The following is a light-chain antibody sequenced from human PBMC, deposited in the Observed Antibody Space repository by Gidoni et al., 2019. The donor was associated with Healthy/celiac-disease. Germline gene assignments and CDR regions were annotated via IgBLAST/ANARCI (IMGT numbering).Light chain of an antibody. Sequence: EIVLTQSPATLSLSPGERATLSCRASQSVSSYLAWYQQKPGQAPRLLIYDASNRATGIPARFSGSGSGTDFTLTISSLEPEDFAVYYCQQRSNWPKLTFXRXTKVEIK. CDR3: QQRSNWPKLT. CDR2: DAS. CDR1: QSVSSY. J-gene: IGKJ4*01. V-gene: IGKV3-11*01.